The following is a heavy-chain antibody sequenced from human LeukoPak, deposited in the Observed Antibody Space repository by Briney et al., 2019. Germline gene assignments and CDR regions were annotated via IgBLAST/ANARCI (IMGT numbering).Heavy chain of an antibody. CDR1: GFTFSSYG. D-gene: IGHD1-26*01. J-gene: IGHJ4*02. CDR3: AKAPRVDRWEPGY. CDR2: IRYDGSNK. V-gene: IGHV3-30*02. Sequence: GGSLRLSCAASGFTFSSYGMHWVRQAPGKGLEWVAFIRYDGSNKYYADSVKGRFTISRDNSKNTLYLQMNSLRAEDTAVYYCAKAPRVDRWEPGYGGQGTLVTVSS.